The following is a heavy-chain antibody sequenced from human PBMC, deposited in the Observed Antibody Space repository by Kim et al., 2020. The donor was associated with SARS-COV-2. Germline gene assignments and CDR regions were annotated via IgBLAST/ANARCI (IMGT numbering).Heavy chain of an antibody. CDR2: ITSDTTDT. J-gene: IGHJ6*02. Sequence: GGSLRLSCAASGFTFRSYSMNWVRQAPGKGLEWVSSITSDTTDTYYTDSVKGRFTISRDNAKNSVYLHMNSLRVEDTGVYFCARDLESTNPYTYYGMDVWGQGTTVTVSS. V-gene: IGHV3-21*01. D-gene: IGHD2-8*01. CDR1: GFTFRSYS. CDR3: ARDLESTNPYTYYGMDV.